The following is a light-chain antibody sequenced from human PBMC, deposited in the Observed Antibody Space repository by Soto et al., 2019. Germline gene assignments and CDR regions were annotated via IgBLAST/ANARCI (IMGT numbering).Light chain of an antibody. CDR1: SSNIGAGYY. CDR3: QSYDSSLSAFYV. V-gene: IGLV1-40*01. Sequence: QSVLTQPPSVSGAPGQRVTISCTGSSSNIGAGYYVHWYQQLPGTAPKLLIYGNSNRPSGVPDRFSGSKSGTSASLAITGPQAEDEADYSCQSYDSSLSAFYVFGTGTKVTVL. J-gene: IGLJ1*01. CDR2: GNS.